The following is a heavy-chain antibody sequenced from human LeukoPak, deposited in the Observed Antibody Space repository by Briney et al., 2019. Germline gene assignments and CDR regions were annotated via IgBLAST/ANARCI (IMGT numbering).Heavy chain of an antibody. CDR1: GYTVTNFG. D-gene: IGHD3-9*01. CDR3: ARDGYYDILTGYYFL. CDR2: ISGYNGKT. Sequence: ASVKVSCKADGYTVTNFGITWVRQAPGQGLECMGWISGYNGKTLYAQKFQGRVTMITDTSTSTAYMELSSLRSEDTAVYYCARDGYYDILTGYYFLWGQGTLVTVSS. J-gene: IGHJ4*02. V-gene: IGHV1-18*01.